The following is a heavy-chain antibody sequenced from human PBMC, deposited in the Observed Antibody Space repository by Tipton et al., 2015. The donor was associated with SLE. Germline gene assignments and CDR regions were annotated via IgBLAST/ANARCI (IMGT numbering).Heavy chain of an antibody. D-gene: IGHD7-27*01. J-gene: IGHJ3*02. Sequence: TLSLTCTVSGGSISSGSYYWSWIRQPAGKGLEWIGYIYTSGSTNYNPSLKSRVTISVDTSKNQFSLKLSSVTAADTAVYYCARVKWGGAFDIWGQGTMVTVSP. CDR3: ARVKWGGAFDI. CDR1: GGSISSGSYY. V-gene: IGHV4-61*09. CDR2: IYTSGST.